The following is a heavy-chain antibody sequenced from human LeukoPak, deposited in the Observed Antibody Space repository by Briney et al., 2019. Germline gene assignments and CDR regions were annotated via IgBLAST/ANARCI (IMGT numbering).Heavy chain of an antibody. D-gene: IGHD1-26*01. CDR1: GYTFTSYG. CDR2: IIPILGIA. Sequence: SVKVSCKASGYTFTSYGISWVRQAPGQGLEWMGRIIPILGIANYAQKFQGRVTITADKSTSTAYMELSSLRSEDTAVYYCARGMGAPQRYYYYGMDVWGQGTTVTVPS. CDR3: ARGMGAPQRYYYYGMDV. J-gene: IGHJ6*02. V-gene: IGHV1-69*04.